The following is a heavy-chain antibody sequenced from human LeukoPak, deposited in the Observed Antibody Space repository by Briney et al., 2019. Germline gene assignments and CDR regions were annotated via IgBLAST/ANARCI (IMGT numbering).Heavy chain of an antibody. CDR1: GFTFSNYG. Sequence: GGSLTLSCVASGFTFSNYGIHWVRQAPGKGLEWVAVISYDENDKYYADSVKGRFTISRDNSKNTLYLQMNSLRAEDTAVYYCAKDGLIPAATQYYYYYGMDVWGQGTTVTVSS. CDR3: AKDGLIPAATQYYYYYGMDV. V-gene: IGHV3-30*18. J-gene: IGHJ6*02. CDR2: ISYDENDK. D-gene: IGHD2-2*01.